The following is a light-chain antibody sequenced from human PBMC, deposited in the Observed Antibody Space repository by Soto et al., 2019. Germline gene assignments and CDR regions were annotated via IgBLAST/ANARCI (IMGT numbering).Light chain of an antibody. CDR2: GAS. CDR1: QSISSTY. J-gene: IGKJ1*01. CDR3: QQYGTSPQT. V-gene: IGKV3-20*01. Sequence: EIVLTQSPGTLSLSPGERTTLSCRASQSISSTYFAWYQQKPGQAPRLLIYGASSRATGSPDRFSGSGSGTDFTLTISRLEPEDFAVYYCQQYGTSPQTFGQGTRVEIK.